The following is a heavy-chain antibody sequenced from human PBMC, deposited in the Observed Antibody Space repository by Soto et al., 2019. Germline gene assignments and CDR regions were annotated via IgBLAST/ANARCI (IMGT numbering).Heavy chain of an antibody. CDR2: ISSNGGST. D-gene: IGHD3-22*01. J-gene: IGHJ3*02. CDR1: GFTFSSYA. Sequence: GESLKISCAASGFTFSSYAMHWVRQAPGKGLEYVSAISSNGGSTYYANSVKGRFTISRDNSKNTLYLQMGSLRAEDMAVYYCARGRSGGYYDSSGYYRVDAFDIWGQGTMVTVSS. CDR3: ARGRSGGYYDSSGYYRVDAFDI. V-gene: IGHV3-64*01.